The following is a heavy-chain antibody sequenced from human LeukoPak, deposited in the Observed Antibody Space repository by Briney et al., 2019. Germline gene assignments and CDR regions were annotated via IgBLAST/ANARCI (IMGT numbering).Heavy chain of an antibody. D-gene: IGHD5/OR15-5a*01. CDR1: GFTFSNAW. CDR2: IKSKTDGGTT. CDR3: ARVSRNYYGMDV. Sequence: GGSLRLSCAASGFTFSNAWMSWVRQAPGKGLEWVGRIKSKTDGGTTDYAAPVKGRFTISRDNSKNTLYLQMNSLRAEDTAVYYCARVSRNYYGMDVWGQGTTVTVSS. J-gene: IGHJ6*02. V-gene: IGHV3-15*01.